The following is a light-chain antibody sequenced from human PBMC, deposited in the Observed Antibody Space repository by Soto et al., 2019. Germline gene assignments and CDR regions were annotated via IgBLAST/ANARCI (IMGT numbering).Light chain of an antibody. CDR3: QQYNDWPPWT. CDR1: QCISSH. V-gene: IGKV3D-15*01. J-gene: IGKJ1*01. Sequence: EIVMTQSPASLSVSPGESATLSCRASQCISSHLVWYQQKPGQAPRLVIYAASIRATGIPARFSGSGSGTEFTLTISSLQSEDFAVYYCQQYNDWPPWTFGQGTKVEIK. CDR2: AAS.